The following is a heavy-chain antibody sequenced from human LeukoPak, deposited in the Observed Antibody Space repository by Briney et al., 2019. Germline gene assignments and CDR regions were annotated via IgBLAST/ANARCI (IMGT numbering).Heavy chain of an antibody. J-gene: IGHJ5*02. CDR1: GGSISSYY. Sequence: PSETLSLTCTVSGGSISSYYWSWIRQPPGKGLEWIACISYSGSTNYNPSLKSRVTISVDTSKNQLSLKPSSVTAADTAVYYCAREPGFDSSGYLNWFDPWGQGTLVTVSS. D-gene: IGHD3-22*01. V-gene: IGHV4-59*01. CDR3: AREPGFDSSGYLNWFDP. CDR2: ISYSGST.